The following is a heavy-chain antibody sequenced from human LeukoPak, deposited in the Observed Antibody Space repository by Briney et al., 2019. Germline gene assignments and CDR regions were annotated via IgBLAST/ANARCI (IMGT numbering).Heavy chain of an antibody. CDR2: IYYSGST. CDR1: GGSMTNLY. V-gene: IGHV4-59*06. Sequence: NPSGTLSLTCSVSGGSMTNLYWSWIRQHPGKGLEWIGYIYYSGSTYYNPSLKSRVTISVDTSKNQFSLKLSSVTAADTAVYYCARDSSIANYYYYYGMDVWGQGTTVTVSS. CDR3: ARDSSIANYYYYYGMDV. D-gene: IGHD5-24*01. J-gene: IGHJ6*02.